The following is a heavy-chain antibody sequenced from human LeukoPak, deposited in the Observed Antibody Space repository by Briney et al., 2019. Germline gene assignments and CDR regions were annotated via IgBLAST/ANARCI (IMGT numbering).Heavy chain of an antibody. J-gene: IGHJ4*02. V-gene: IGHV3-33*01. Sequence: PGGSLRLSCAAAAFTFSSYGMHWVRQAPGKGLEWVAVIWYDGSNKYYADSVKGRFTISRDNSKNTLYLQMNSLRAEDTAVYYCASMGSSRENDYWGQGTLVTVSS. CDR3: ASMGSSRENDY. D-gene: IGHD1-26*01. CDR2: IWYDGSNK. CDR1: AFTFSSYG.